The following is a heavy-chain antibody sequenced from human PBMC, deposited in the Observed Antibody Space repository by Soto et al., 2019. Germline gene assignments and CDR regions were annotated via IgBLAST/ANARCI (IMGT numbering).Heavy chain of an antibody. CDR2: IYSSGTT. J-gene: IGHJ5*02. Sequence: PSETLSLTCTVSGGSINNYYCSWIRQAAGKGLEWIGRIYSSGTTNYNPSPKSRVTMSVDMSKSQFSLTLRSVTAADTAVYYCVRDIGGSGWFAPWGQGTLVTVSS. D-gene: IGHD2-15*01. CDR1: GGSINNYY. CDR3: VRDIGGSGWFAP. V-gene: IGHV4-4*07.